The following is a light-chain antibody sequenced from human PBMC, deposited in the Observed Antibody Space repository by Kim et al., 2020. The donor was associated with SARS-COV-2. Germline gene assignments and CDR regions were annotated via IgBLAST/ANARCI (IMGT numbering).Light chain of an antibody. CDR3: LQRSDWPLT. CDR1: QRISSS. V-gene: IGKV3-11*01. J-gene: IGKJ4*01. CDR2: DAS. Sequence: LSPGERATLSCRASQRISSSLAWYQQKPGQAPRLLICDASERATGIPARFSGSGSGTDFTLTISSLEPEDFAVYYCLQRSDWPLTFGGGTTVEIK.